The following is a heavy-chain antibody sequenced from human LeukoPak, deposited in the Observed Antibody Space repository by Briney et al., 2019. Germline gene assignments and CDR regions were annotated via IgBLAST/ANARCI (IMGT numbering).Heavy chain of an antibody. V-gene: IGHV1-18*01. CDR2: ISAYNGNT. Sequence: ASVKVSCKASGYTFTGYGISWVRQAPGQGLEWMGWISAYNGNTNYAQKLQGRVTMTTDTSTSTAYMELRSLRSDDTAVYYCARGDIQGRYDSSGYRHWGQGTLVTVSS. J-gene: IGHJ4*02. D-gene: IGHD3-22*01. CDR1: GYTFTGYG. CDR3: ARGDIQGRYDSSGYRH.